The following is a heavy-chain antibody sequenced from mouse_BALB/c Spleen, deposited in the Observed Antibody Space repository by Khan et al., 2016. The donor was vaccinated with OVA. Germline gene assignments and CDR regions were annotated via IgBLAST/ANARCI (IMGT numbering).Heavy chain of an antibody. J-gene: IGHJ3*01. V-gene: IGHV1S81*02. CDR2: INPSNGGS. D-gene: IGHD2-2*01. CDR1: GYTFSSYY. Sequence: VQLQQLGAELVKPGASVKLSCKASGYTFSSYYMYWVKERPGQGLEWIGEINPSNGGSNFNEKFKTKATLTVDKSSSTAYMQLGSLTSEDSAVYYCIRSGYGSFAYWGQGTLVTVSA. CDR3: IRSGYGSFAY.